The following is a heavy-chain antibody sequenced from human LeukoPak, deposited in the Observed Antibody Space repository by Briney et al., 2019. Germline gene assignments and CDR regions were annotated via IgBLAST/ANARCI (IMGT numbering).Heavy chain of an antibody. CDR2: ISWNSGSI. J-gene: IGHJ4*02. CDR1: GFTFDDYA. V-gene: IGHV3-9*01. CDR3: AKDIFTGIAAAGAIDY. D-gene: IGHD6-13*01. Sequence: GRSLRLSCAASGFTFDDYAMHWVRQAPGKGLEWVSGISWNSGSIGYADSVKGRFTISRDNAKNSLYLQMNSLRAEDTALYYCAKDIFTGIAAAGAIDYWGQGTLVTVSS.